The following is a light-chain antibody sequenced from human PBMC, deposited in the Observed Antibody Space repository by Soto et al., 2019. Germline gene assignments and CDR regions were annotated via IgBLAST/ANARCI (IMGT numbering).Light chain of an antibody. V-gene: IGKV1-6*01. Sequence: AIQMTQSPSSLSAFVGDRVTITCRASRDISDDMGWYQHKPGSPPKLLISAASRLQSGVPSRFSGSGSGADFTLTISSLQPEDGAIYYCLQKFDYPRTFGQGTKVEI. CDR3: LQKFDYPRT. CDR1: RDISDD. CDR2: AAS. J-gene: IGKJ1*01.